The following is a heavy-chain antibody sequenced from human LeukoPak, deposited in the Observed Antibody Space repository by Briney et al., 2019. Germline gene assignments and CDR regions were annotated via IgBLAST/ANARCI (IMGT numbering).Heavy chain of an antibody. CDR3: ARVRDRSSYFYDLDY. CDR1: GGSISSYY. V-gene: IGHV4-59*01. Sequence: KSSETLFLTCTVSGGSISSYYWSWIRQPPGKGLEWIGCIHYSGSTNYNPSLKSRLTISVDTSKNQFSLKLSSVTAADTAVYYCARVRDRSSYFYDLDYWGQGTLVTVSS. D-gene: IGHD3-22*01. J-gene: IGHJ4*02. CDR2: IHYSGST.